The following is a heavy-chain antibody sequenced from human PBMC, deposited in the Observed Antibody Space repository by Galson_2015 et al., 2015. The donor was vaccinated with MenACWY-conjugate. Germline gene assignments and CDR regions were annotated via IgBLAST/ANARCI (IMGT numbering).Heavy chain of an antibody. CDR2: IKHSGST. J-gene: IGHJ5*02. Sequence: SETLSLTCAGHGGSFSGVYWSWLRQPPGEGREWIGDIKHSGSTNYHPSLNRRVTISVDTSKNQFSLKLNSVTAADTAVYYCARGADRSGIVEAPPAMVWFDPWGQGTLVTVSS. V-gene: IGHV4-34*01. CDR3: ARGADRSGIVEAPPAMVWFDP. D-gene: IGHD1-26*01. CDR1: GGSFSGVY.